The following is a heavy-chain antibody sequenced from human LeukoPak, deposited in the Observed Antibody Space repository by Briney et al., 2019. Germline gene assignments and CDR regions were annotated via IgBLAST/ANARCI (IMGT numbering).Heavy chain of an antibody. CDR2: ISGSGGST. V-gene: IGHV3-23*01. CDR3: ARDSGYSSSWYVFDGYFQH. Sequence: PGGSLRLSCAASGFTFSSYAMSWVRQAPGKGLEWVSAISGSGGSTYYADSVKGRFTISRDNSKNTLYLQMNSLRVEDTAVYYCARDSGYSSSWYVFDGYFQHWGQGTLVTVSS. CDR1: GFTFSSYA. D-gene: IGHD6-13*01. J-gene: IGHJ1*01.